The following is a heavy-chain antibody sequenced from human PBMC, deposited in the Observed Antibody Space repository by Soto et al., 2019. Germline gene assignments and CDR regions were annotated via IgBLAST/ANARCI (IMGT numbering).Heavy chain of an antibody. D-gene: IGHD3-16*01. CDR1: GFSLSASGVG. CDR3: AHKGGGDWILDY. V-gene: IGHV2-5*02. Sequence: YGPTLVNPTQTLTLTCTFSGFSLSASGVGVGWIRQPPGKALEWLAIIYWDDAKHYSPSLKSSLTITKDTSKNQVVLTMTNMDPLDTAKYYWAHKGGGDWILDYWGQ. CDR2: IYWDDAK. J-gene: IGHJ4*02.